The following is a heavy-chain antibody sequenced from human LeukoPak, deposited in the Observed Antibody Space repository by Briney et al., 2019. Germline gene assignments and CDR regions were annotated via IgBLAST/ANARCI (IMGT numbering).Heavy chain of an antibody. CDR1: GFTFSSYG. D-gene: IGHD6-6*01. Sequence: GGSLRLSCAASGFTFSSYGMHWVRQAPGKGLEWVAVISYDGSNKYYADSVKGRFTISRDNSKNTLYLQMNSLRAGDTAVYYCAKASSSSHYYYYGMDVWGQGTTVTVSS. J-gene: IGHJ6*02. CDR3: AKASSSSHYYYYGMDV. CDR2: ISYDGSNK. V-gene: IGHV3-30*18.